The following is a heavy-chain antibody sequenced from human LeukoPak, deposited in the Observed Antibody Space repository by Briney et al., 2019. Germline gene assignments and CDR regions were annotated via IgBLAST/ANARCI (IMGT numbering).Heavy chain of an antibody. CDR3: ARSPADYSNYYFDY. J-gene: IGHJ4*02. CDR1: GVTFSSCG. V-gene: IGHV3-33*01. CDR2: IWYDGSNK. D-gene: IGHD4-11*01. Sequence: PGRSLRLSCAASGVTFSSCGMHWVRQAPGKGLEWVAVIWYDGSNKYYADSVKGRFTISRDNSKNTLYLQMNSLRAEDTAVYYCARSPADYSNYYFDYWGQGTLVTVSS.